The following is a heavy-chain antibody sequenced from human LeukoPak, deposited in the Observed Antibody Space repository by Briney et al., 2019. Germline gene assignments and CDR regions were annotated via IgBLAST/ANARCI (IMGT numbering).Heavy chain of an antibody. D-gene: IGHD1-1*01. CDR3: ARGEERYNWNFDY. J-gene: IGHJ4*02. CDR2: IYYSGST. V-gene: IGHV4-59*01. CDR1: GGSISSYY. Sequence: SETLSLTCTVSGGSISSYYWSWIRQPPGKGLEWIGYIYYSGSTNYNPSLKSRVTISVDTSKNQFSLKLSSVTAADTAVYYCARGEERYNWNFDYWGQGTLVTVSS.